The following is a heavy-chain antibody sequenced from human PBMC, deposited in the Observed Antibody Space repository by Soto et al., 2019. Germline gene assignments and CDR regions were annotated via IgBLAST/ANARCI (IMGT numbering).Heavy chain of an antibody. J-gene: IGHJ6*02. Sequence: QVQLVESGGGLVKPGGSLRLSCAASGFTFSDSYMSWIRQAPGKVLEWISYITFSGNTVYYADSLKGRFTSSRDNAKNSLYLQMNRLRAEDTAVYYCARVSWREKYGMDVWGQGTTVTVSS. CDR2: ITFSGNTV. CDR1: GFTFSDSY. V-gene: IGHV3-11*01. CDR3: ARVSWREKYGMDV.